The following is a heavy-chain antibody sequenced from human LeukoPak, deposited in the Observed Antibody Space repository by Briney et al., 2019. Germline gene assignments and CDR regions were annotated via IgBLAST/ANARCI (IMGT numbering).Heavy chain of an antibody. J-gene: IGHJ5*02. V-gene: IGHV3-23*01. CDR1: GFTFSSYA. CDR2: ISGSGGST. CDR3: ARDLLGEYCSSTSCYTWFDP. D-gene: IGHD2-2*02. Sequence: GGSLRLSCAASGFTFSSYAMSWVRQAPGKGLEWVSAISGSGGSTYYADSVKGRFTISRDNSKNTLYLQMNSLRAEDTAVYYCARDLLGEYCSSTSCYTWFDPWGQGTLVTVSS.